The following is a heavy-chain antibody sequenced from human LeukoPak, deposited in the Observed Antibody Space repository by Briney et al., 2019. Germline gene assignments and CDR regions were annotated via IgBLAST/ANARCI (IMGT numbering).Heavy chain of an antibody. V-gene: IGHV4-59*01. J-gene: IGHJ6*02. Sequence: SETLSLTCTVSGGSISSYYWSWLRQPPGKGLEWIGYIYYSGSTNYNPSLKSRVTISVDTSKNQFSLKLSSVTAADTAVYYCARPLGYCSSTSCYEVYYYYGMDVWGQGTTVTVSS. D-gene: IGHD2-2*01. CDR2: IYYSGST. CDR1: GGSISSYY. CDR3: ARPLGYCSSTSCYEVYYYYGMDV.